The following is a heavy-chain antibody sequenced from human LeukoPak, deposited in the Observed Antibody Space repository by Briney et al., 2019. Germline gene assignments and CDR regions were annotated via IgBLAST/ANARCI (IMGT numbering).Heavy chain of an antibody. J-gene: IGHJ4*02. CDR3: TSRELRYFDWLSWYYFDY. CDR1: GFTFEDYA. Sequence: GGSLRLSCTASGFTFEDYAMSGVGQAPGKGGDWVGLIRRKACGGPTEYAASVKSRFSISRDDSKSIAYLQMNSLKTEDTAVYYCTSRELRYFDWLSWYYFDYWGQGTLVTVSS. D-gene: IGHD3-9*01. V-gene: IGHV3-49*04. CDR2: IRRKACGGPT.